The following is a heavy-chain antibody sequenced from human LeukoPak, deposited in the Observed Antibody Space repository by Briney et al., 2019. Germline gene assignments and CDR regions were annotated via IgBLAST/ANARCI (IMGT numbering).Heavy chain of an antibody. CDR3: ARASPLTTSFGY. Sequence: ASVKVSCKASGYNFIGYGITWVRQAPGQGLEWMGRISGYNGNTKYAKKFQGRVTMTRDTSTNTAYMELRSLRYDDTAVYYCARASPLTTSFGYWGQGTLVTVSS. CDR1: GYNFIGYG. CDR2: ISGYNGNT. J-gene: IGHJ4*02. D-gene: IGHD4-11*01. V-gene: IGHV1-18*01.